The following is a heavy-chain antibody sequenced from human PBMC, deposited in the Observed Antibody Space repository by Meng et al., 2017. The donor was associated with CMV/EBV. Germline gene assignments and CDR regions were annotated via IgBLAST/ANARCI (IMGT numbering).Heavy chain of an antibody. Sequence: QVQLQESGPGLVNPSETLYRTCTVPGGSISSYYWSWIRQPAGKGLEWIGRIYTSGRTNYNPSLKSRVTMSVDTSKNQFSLKLSSVTAADTAVYYCARVLRWNGVIDYWGQGTLVTVSS. CDR1: GGSISSYY. D-gene: IGHD4-23*01. CDR2: IYTSGRT. CDR3: ARVLRWNGVIDY. J-gene: IGHJ4*02. V-gene: IGHV4-4*07.